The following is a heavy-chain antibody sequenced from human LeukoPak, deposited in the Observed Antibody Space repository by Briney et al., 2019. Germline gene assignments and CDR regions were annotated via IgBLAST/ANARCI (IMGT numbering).Heavy chain of an antibody. CDR1: GFTFTNFG. CDR2: IQSDGGNK. Sequence: GGSLRLSCAASGFTFTNFGIHWVRQAPGKGLEWVASIQSDGGNKYYADSMKGRFTISKDNSKNTVDMEMNSLRAEDTAVFYCARGRLGSGSYYIFDYWGQGTLVTVSS. CDR3: ARGRLGSGSYYIFDY. V-gene: IGHV3-30*02. J-gene: IGHJ4*02. D-gene: IGHD3-10*01.